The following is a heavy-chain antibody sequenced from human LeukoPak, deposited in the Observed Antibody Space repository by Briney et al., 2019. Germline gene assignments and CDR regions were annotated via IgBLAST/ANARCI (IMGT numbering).Heavy chain of an antibody. CDR2: INNSGTT. J-gene: IGHJ6*03. Sequence: PSETLSLTCAVYGGSFSGYYWSGIRQRPGTGLEWSAEINNSGTTNYNPPLKGRVTISIDTSKNQFSLKLSSVTAADTAVYYCASSRGYTSGLWYYYMDVWGKGTTVTVSS. CDR1: GGSFSGYY. V-gene: IGHV4-34*01. CDR3: ASSRGYTSGLWYYYMDV. D-gene: IGHD6-25*01.